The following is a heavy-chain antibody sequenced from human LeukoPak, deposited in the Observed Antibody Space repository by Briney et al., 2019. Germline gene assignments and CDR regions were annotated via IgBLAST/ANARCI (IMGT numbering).Heavy chain of an antibody. D-gene: IGHD4-23*01. CDR1: GGSLRGDNYS. Sequence: SETLSLTCTVSGGSLRGDNYSWTWIRQPPGRGLEWIGNIHHSGSTNYNPSLKSRVTISVDTSKNQFSLKLSSVTAADTAVYYCARDRWYTYWYFDLWGRGTLVTVSS. CDR2: IHHSGST. J-gene: IGHJ2*01. V-gene: IGHV4-61*01. CDR3: ARDRWYTYWYFDL.